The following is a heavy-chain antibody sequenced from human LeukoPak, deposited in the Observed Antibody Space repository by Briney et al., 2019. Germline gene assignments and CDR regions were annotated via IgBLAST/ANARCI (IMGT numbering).Heavy chain of an antibody. D-gene: IGHD2-8*01. CDR3: ARYCTNGVCYGGFDP. V-gene: IGHV4-39*07. CDR1: GGSISSSSYY. J-gene: IGHJ5*02. Sequence: SETLSLTCTVSGGSISSSSYYWGWIRQPPGKGLEWIGSIYYSGSTYYNPSLRSRVTISVDTSKNQFSLKLSSVTAADTAVYYCARYCTNGVCYGGFDPWGQGTLVTVSS. CDR2: IYYSGST.